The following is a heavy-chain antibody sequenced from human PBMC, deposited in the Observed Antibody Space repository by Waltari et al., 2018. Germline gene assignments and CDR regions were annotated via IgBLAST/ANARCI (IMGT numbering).Heavy chain of an antibody. D-gene: IGHD5-12*01. CDR2: ISSSSSTI. CDR3: ARGLLSGGGY. J-gene: IGHJ4*02. Sequence: EVQMVASGGGVVQPGRSLRLSCAASVFTFMSYSMNWVRHAPGKGLEWVSYISSSSSTIYYADSVKGRFTISRDNAKNSLYLQMNSLRAEDTAVYYCARGLLSGGGYWGQGTLVTVSS. V-gene: IGHV3-48*01. CDR1: VFTFMSYS.